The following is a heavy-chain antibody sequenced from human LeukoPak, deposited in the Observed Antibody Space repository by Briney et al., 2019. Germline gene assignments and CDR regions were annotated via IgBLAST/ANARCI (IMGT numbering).Heavy chain of an antibody. CDR3: ARASFLEWLFYYYYYYGMDV. CDR2: INPNSGGT. CDR1: GYTFTGYY. Sequence: ASVKVSCKASGYTFTGYYMHWVRQAPGQGLEWMGWINPNSGGTNYAQKFQGRVTMTRDTSISTAYMELSRLRSDDTAVYYCARASFLEWLFYYYYYYGMDVWGQGTTVTVFS. D-gene: IGHD3-3*01. V-gene: IGHV1-2*02. J-gene: IGHJ6*02.